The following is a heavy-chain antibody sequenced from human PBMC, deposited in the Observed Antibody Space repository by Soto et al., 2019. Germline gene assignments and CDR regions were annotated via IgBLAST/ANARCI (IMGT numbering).Heavy chain of an antibody. Sequence: SETLSLTCAVYGGSFSGYYWSWIRQHPGKGLEWIGEINHSRSTNYNPSLKSRVTISVDTSKNQFSLKLSSVTAADTAVYYCARDHNYDFWSGYNSNWFDPWGQGTLVTVSS. CDR3: ARDHNYDFWSGYNSNWFDP. CDR1: GGSFSGYY. V-gene: IGHV4-34*01. CDR2: INHSRST. J-gene: IGHJ5*02. D-gene: IGHD3-3*01.